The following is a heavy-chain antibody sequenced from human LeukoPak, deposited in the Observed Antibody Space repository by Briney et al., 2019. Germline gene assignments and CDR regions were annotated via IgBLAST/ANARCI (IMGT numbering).Heavy chain of an antibody. CDR1: GYTFTSYA. V-gene: IGHV7-4-1*02. CDR3: ARGPRIAAPHTLWYYYYGMDV. D-gene: IGHD6-13*01. J-gene: IGHJ6*02. CDR2: INTNTGNP. Sequence: ASVKVSCKASGYTFTSYAMNWVRQAPGQGLEWMGWINTNTGNPTYAQGFTGRFVFSLDTSVSTAYLQISSLKAEDTAVYYCARGPRIAAPHTLWYYYYGMDVWGQGTTVTVSS.